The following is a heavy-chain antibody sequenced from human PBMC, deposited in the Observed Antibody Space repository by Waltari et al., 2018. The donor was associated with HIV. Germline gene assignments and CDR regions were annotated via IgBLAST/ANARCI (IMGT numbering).Heavy chain of an antibody. CDR3: ARGGLSSTSKPDFDY. CDR1: GLPISSHW. D-gene: IGHD2-2*01. V-gene: IGHV3-74*01. J-gene: IGHJ4*02. CDR2: INSDGSST. Sequence: EVQLVESGGGLVRPGGSLRLSCAASGLPISSHWLHWVRPAPGKGLVWVSRINSDGSSTTYADSVKGRFTISRDNAKNTLYLQSNSLRAEDTAVYYCARGGLSSTSKPDFDYWGQGTLVTVSS.